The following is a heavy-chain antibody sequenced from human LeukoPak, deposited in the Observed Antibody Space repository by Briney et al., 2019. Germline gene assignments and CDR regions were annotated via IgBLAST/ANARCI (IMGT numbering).Heavy chain of an antibody. V-gene: IGHV3-23*01. J-gene: IGHJ6*02. CDR1: GFTFSSYA. D-gene: IGHD3-3*01. Sequence: GGSLRLSCAASGFTFSSYAMSWVRQAPGKGLEWVSAISGSGGSTYYADSVKGRFTISRDNSKDTLYLQMNSLRAEDTAVYYCAKDSLRFLEWLAPPNYYYYGMDVWGQGTTVTVSS. CDR3: AKDSLRFLEWLAPPNYYYYGMDV. CDR2: ISGSGGST.